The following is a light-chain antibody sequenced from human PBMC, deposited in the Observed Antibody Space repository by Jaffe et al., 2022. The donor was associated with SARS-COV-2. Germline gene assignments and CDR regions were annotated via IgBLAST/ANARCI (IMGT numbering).Light chain of an antibody. CDR2: GAF. Sequence: EVVLTQSPGTLSLSPGERATLSCRASQSVISSYLAWYQQKPGQAPRLLIYGAFSRATGIPDRYSGSGSGTDFTLTINRLDPEDSAVYYCQQYGSSRISFGQGTRLEIK. J-gene: IGKJ5*01. CDR1: QSVISSY. CDR3: QQYGSSRIS. V-gene: IGKV3-20*01.